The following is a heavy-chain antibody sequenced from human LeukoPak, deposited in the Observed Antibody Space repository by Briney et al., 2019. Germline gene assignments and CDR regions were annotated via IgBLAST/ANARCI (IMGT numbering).Heavy chain of an antibody. CDR2: ISSNGGSI. CDR3: ATWSCSGGNCWHDY. CDR1: GFTFSDYS. V-gene: IGHV3-64*01. D-gene: IGHD2-15*01. J-gene: IGHJ4*02. Sequence: PGGSLRLSCAASGFTFSDYSMHWVRQAPGKGLEYVSAISSNGGSIYYANSVKGRFTISRDNSKNTLYLQMGSLRAEDMAVYFCATWSCSGGNCWHDYWGQGTLVTVSS.